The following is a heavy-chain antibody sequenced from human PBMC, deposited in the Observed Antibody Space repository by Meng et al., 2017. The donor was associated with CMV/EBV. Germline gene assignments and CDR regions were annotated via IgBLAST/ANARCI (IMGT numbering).Heavy chain of an antibody. Sequence: SEILSLTCAVYGWSFSGYYWSWIRQPPGKGLGWIGEINHSGSTNYNPSLKRRVTISVDTSKYQYSLKLSSVTAADTAVYYCARVRGASDYWGQGTLVTVSS. V-gene: IGHV4-34*01. CDR3: ARVRGASDY. D-gene: IGHD4/OR15-4a*01. CDR2: INHSGST. J-gene: IGHJ4*02. CDR1: GWSFSGYY.